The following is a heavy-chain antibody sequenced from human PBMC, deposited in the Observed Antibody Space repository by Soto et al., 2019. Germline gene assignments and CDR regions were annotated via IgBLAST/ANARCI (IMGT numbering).Heavy chain of an antibody. CDR2: IYYSGST. J-gene: IGHJ5*02. D-gene: IGHD2-15*01. V-gene: IGHV4-31*03. Sequence: TLSLTCTVSGGSISSGGYYWSWIRQHPGKGLEWIGYIYYSGSTYYNPSLKSRVTISVDTSKNQFSLKLSSVTAADTAVYYCAREVRSGGKYNWCDPWGQVTRVTVAS. CDR1: GGSISSGGYY. CDR3: AREVRSGGKYNWCDP.